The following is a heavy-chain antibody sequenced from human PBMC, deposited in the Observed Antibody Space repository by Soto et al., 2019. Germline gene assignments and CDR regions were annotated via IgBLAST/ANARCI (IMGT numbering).Heavy chain of an antibody. Sequence: EVQLVESGGGLVQPGGSLRLSCAASGFTFSSYWMSWVRQAPGKGLEWVANIKQDGSEKYYVDSVKGRFTISRDNAKNSLYLQMNSLRAEDTAVYYCARDSVYDCSGYYCSDYWGQGTLVTVSS. D-gene: IGHD3-22*01. J-gene: IGHJ4*02. CDR2: IKQDGSEK. CDR1: GFTFSSYW. V-gene: IGHV3-7*01. CDR3: ARDSVYDCSGYYCSDY.